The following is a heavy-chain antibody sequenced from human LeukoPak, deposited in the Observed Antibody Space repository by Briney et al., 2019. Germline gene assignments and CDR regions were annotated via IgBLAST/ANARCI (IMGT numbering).Heavy chain of an antibody. Sequence: PGGSLRLSCAASGFTFSDHYMSWIRQAPGKGLEWVSYISSSSSYTNSADSVKGRFTISRDNAKNSLYLQMNSLRAEDTAVYYCARDLAYYYDRNYDWGQGTLVTVSS. CDR3: ARDLAYYYDRNYD. J-gene: IGHJ4*02. D-gene: IGHD3-22*01. CDR1: GFTFSDHY. V-gene: IGHV3-11*06. CDR2: ISSSSSYT.